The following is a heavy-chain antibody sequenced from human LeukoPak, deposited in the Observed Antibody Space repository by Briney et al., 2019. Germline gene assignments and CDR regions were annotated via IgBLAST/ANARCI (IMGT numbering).Heavy chain of an antibody. V-gene: IGHV3-74*01. J-gene: IGHJ4*02. CDR1: EFTFSNYW. CDR3: ARERAAADDSLDY. Sequence: QPGGSLRLSCAASEFTFSNYWMHWVRQAPGKGLVWVSRINSDGSITSYADSVKGRFTISRDNAKNTLYLQMNSLRAEDTAVYYCARERAAADDSLDYWGQGTLVTVSS. D-gene: IGHD6-13*01. CDR2: INSDGSIT.